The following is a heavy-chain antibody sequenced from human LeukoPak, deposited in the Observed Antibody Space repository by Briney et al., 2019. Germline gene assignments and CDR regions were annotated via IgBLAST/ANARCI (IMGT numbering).Heavy chain of an antibody. D-gene: IGHD2-2*01. CDR2: IFYSGST. Sequence: SETLSLTCTVSGDSISGGSHYWAWIRQPPGKGLEWIGFIFYSGSTNYNPSLKSRVTISVDTSRNQFSLKLSSVTAADTAIYYCARVDCISTSCPADYWGQGTLVTVSS. J-gene: IGHJ4*02. CDR1: GDSISGGSHY. V-gene: IGHV4-61*01. CDR3: ARVDCISTSCPADY.